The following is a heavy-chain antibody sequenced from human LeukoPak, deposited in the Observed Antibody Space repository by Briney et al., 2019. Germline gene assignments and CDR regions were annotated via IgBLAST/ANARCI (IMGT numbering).Heavy chain of an antibody. Sequence: GGSLRLSCAASGLTFSDYYMTWIRHAPGKGLETVAYISGSGSVIVYADSVKGRFTISRDNAQNSLYLQMNSLRDEDTAVYYCSRDPRPCDYWGQGTLVTVSS. CDR3: SRDPRPCDY. CDR2: ISGSGSVI. V-gene: IGHV3-11*04. J-gene: IGHJ4*02. CDR1: GLTFSDYY.